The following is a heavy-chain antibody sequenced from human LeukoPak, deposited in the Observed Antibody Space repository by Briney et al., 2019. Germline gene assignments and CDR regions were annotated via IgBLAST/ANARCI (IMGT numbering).Heavy chain of an antibody. D-gene: IGHD6-6*01. J-gene: IGHJ6*03. CDR1: GGSFSGYY. V-gene: IGHV4-34*01. CDR2: INHSGST. CDR3: AREFPYSSSLYYYYYYMDV. Sequence: PSETLSLTCAAYGGSFSGYYWSWIRQPPGKGLEWIGEINHSGSTNYNPSLKSRVTISVDTSKNQFSLKLSSVTAADTAVYYCAREFPYSSSLYYYYYYMDVWGKGTTVTVSS.